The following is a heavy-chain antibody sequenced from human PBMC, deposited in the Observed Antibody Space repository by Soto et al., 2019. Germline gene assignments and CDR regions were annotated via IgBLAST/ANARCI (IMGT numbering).Heavy chain of an antibody. CDR1: GYTFTSYD. V-gene: IGHV1-8*01. CDR3: ARGCRIVVVPAPMFAGTYYYLDV. Sequence: QVQLVQSGAEVKKPGASVKVSCKASGYTFTSYDINWVRQATGQGLEWMGWMNPNSGNTGYAQKYQGRFTVTSNTSISTAYMELSSLRSEDTAVYYGARGCRIVVVPAPMFAGTYYYLDVWGKGTTVTVCS. J-gene: IGHJ6*03. D-gene: IGHD2-2*01. CDR2: MNPNSGNT.